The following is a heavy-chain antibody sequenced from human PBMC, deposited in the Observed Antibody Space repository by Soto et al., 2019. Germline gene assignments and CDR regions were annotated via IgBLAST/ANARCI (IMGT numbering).Heavy chain of an antibody. CDR3: ARDGGRHSGGIDY. V-gene: IGHV1-69*01. Sequence: QVQLVQSGAEVKKPGSSVKVFCKASGGTFSSYSINWVRQAPGQGLEWMGEIIPSFGTANYAQKFQGRVTITADESTSTASMELSSLRSEDTAVYYCARDGGRHSGGIDYWGQGTLVTVSS. D-gene: IGHD1-26*01. CDR2: IIPSFGTA. J-gene: IGHJ4*02. CDR1: GGTFSSYS.